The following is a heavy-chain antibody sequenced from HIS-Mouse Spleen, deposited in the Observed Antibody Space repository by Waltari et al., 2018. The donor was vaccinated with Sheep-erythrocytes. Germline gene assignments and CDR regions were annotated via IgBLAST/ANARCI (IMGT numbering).Heavy chain of an antibody. CDR3: ASRNCTNGVCYFNWFDP. CDR1: GGSFSGYY. J-gene: IGHJ5*02. V-gene: IGHV4-34*01. D-gene: IGHD2-8*01. Sequence: QVQLQQWGAGLLKPSETLSLTCAVYGGSFSGYYWSWIRQPPGKGLEWIGEINHSGSTNYTPSLKGRVTISVDTSKNQFSLKLSSVTAADTAVYYCASRNCTNGVCYFNWFDPWGQGTLVTVSS. CDR2: INHSGST.